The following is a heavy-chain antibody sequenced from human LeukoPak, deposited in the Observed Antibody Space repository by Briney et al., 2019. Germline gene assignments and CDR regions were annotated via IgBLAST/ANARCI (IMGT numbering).Heavy chain of an antibody. CDR1: GYTFTGYY. CDR3: ARLGTDFDY. Sequence: GASVKVSCKASGYTFTGYYMHWVRQAPGQGLEWMGGIIPIFGTANYAQKFQGRVTITTDESTSTAYMELSSLRSEDTAVYYCARLGTDFDYWGQGTLVTVSS. CDR2: IIPIFGTA. J-gene: IGHJ4*02. V-gene: IGHV1-69*05.